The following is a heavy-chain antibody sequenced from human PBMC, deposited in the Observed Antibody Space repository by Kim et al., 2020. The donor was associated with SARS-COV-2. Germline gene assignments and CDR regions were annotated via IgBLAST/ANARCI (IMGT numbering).Heavy chain of an antibody. CDR1: GYTFSRYS. D-gene: IGHD1-26*01. Sequence: ASVKVSCRTSGYTFSRYSITWVRQAPGQGLEWMGWVRGYDGNTNYAQKFQGRVTMTIDTSTDTAYMELRSLRPDDTAVYYCARVDRWVEVDVFDVWGQG. CDR2: VRGYDGNT. CDR3: ARVDRWVEVDVFDV. J-gene: IGHJ3*01. V-gene: IGHV1-18*04.